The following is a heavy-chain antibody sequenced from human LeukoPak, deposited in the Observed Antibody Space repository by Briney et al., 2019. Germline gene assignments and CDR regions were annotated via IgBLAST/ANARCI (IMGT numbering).Heavy chain of an antibody. CDR1: GYTFTSYG. V-gene: IGHV1-18*01. D-gene: IGHD6-13*01. CDR3: ARDLGMGIAAAGIEYYGMDV. J-gene: IGHJ6*02. Sequence: GASVKVSCKASGYTFTSYGISWVRQAPGQGLEWMGWISAYNGNTNYAQKLQGRVTMTTDTSTSTAYMELRSLRSEDTAVYYCARDLGMGIAAAGIEYYGMDVWGQGTTVTVSS. CDR2: ISAYNGNT.